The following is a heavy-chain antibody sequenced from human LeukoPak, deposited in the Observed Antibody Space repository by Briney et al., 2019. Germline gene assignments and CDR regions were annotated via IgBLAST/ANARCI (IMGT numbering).Heavy chain of an antibody. V-gene: IGHV3-23*01. J-gene: IGHJ3*02. CDR2: ISGSGGST. CDR1: GFTFSSYS. Sequence: GGSLRLSCAASGFTFSSYSMNWVRQAPGKGLEWVSAISGSGGSTYYADSVKDRFTISRDNSKNTLYLQMNSLRAEDTAVYYCAKGYYYDSSGYLAHDAFDIWGQGTMVTVSS. D-gene: IGHD3-22*01. CDR3: AKGYYYDSSGYLAHDAFDI.